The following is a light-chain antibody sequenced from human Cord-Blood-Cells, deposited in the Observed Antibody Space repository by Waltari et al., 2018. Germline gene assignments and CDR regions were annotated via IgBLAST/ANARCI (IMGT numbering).Light chain of an antibody. Sequence: EIVMTQSPATLSVSPGERATLSCRASQSVSSNLAWYQQKPGQAPRLLIYGSSTQATGIPARFSCSGSGTEFTLTISSLQSEDFAVYYCQQYNNWPYSFGQGTKLEIK. CDR3: QQYNNWPYS. CDR1: QSVSSN. V-gene: IGKV3-15*01. CDR2: GSS. J-gene: IGKJ2*03.